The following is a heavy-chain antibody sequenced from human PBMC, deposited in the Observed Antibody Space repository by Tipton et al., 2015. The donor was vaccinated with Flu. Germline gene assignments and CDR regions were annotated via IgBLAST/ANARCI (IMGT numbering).Heavy chain of an antibody. D-gene: IGHD2/OR15-2a*01. V-gene: IGHV4-61*02. CDR3: ARGRCSPGACNLRSSFDA. J-gene: IGHJ5*02. CDR1: GGSISSGSYY. Sequence: LRLSCTVSGGSISSGSYYWTWIRQPAGKGLEWIGRVYPSGSTNYNPSLKSRVTISVDTSKNQFSLTLTSVTAADTAVYYCARGRCSPGACNLRSSFDAWGQGTLVTVS. CDR2: VYPSGST.